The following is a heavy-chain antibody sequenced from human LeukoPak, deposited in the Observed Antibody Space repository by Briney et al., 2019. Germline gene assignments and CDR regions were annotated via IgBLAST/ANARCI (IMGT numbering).Heavy chain of an antibody. J-gene: IGHJ4*02. CDR1: GFTFSSYS. CDR3: AKVGEYSGYDSLGDS. Sequence: GGSLRLSCAASGFTFSSYSMNWVRQAPGKGLEWVSSISSSSSYIYYADSVKGRFTISRDNSKNTLFVQMNSLRAEDTAIYYCAKVGEYSGYDSLGDSWGQGTLVTVSS. V-gene: IGHV3-21*04. D-gene: IGHD5-12*01. CDR2: ISSSSSYI.